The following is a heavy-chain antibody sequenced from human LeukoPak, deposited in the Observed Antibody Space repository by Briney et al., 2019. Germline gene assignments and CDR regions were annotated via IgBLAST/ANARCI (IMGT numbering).Heavy chain of an antibody. Sequence: GGSLRLSCSASGFTFSSYAMHWVRQAPGKGLEYVSAISSNGCSTYYADSVKGRFTISRDNSKNTLYLQMSSLRAEDTAVYYCVKDGARYCNSTSCLHTDACDIWGQGTMVTVSS. CDR3: VKDGARYCNSTSCLHTDACDI. CDR2: ISSNGCST. J-gene: IGHJ3*02. CDR1: GFTFSSYA. V-gene: IGHV3-64D*06. D-gene: IGHD2-2*01.